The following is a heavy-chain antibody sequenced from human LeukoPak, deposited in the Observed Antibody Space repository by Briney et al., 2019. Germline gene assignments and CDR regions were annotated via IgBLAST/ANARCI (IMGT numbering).Heavy chain of an antibody. CDR2: INHSGST. J-gene: IGHJ2*01. Sequence: SETLSLTCAVYGGSFSGYYWSWIRQPPGKGLEWIGEINHSGSTNYNPSLKSRVTISVDTSKNQFSLKLSSVTAADTAVYYCARGPRTYYDFWSGYYTDYWYFDLWGRGTLVTVFS. D-gene: IGHD3-3*01. CDR1: GGSFSGYY. V-gene: IGHV4-34*01. CDR3: ARGPRTYYDFWSGYYTDYWYFDL.